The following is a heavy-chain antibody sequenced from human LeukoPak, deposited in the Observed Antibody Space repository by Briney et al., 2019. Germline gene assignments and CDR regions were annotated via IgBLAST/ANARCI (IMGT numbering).Heavy chain of an antibody. CDR3: ARDYDGSGYFGY. Sequence: PGGSLRLSCAASGFTFSIYTMNWVRQAPGKGLERVSSISSSSNYIYYADSVKGRFTISRDNATNSLYLQMNSLRAEDTAVYYCARDYDGSGYFGYWGQGTLVTVSS. J-gene: IGHJ4*02. D-gene: IGHD3-22*01. CDR1: GFTFSIYT. V-gene: IGHV3-21*01. CDR2: ISSSSNYI.